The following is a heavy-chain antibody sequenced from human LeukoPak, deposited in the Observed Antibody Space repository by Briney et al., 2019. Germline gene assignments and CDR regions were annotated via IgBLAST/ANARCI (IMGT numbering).Heavy chain of an antibody. CDR2: ITPIFGTP. V-gene: IGHV1-69*01. D-gene: IGHD1-1*01. J-gene: IGHJ4*02. CDR1: GGTFSISA. CDR3: ATPPGTTLYFDS. Sequence: SVKVSCKASGGTFSISAVNWVRQAPGQGLEWMGGITPIFGTPNYAQGFQDRVTITADESTTTVYMELSSLSSEDTAMYYCATPPGTTLYFDSWGQGTLVTVSS.